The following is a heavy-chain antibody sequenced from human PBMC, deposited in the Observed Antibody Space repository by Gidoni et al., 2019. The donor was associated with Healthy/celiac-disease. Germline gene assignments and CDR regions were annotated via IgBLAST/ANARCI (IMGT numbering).Heavy chain of an antibody. J-gene: IGHJ6*04. V-gene: IGHV3-9*01. CDR3: AKVATIYGVTEMDV. Sequence: EVQLVESGGGLVQPGRSLRLSCSSSGFTFDDYAMHWVRPAPGKGLGGVSGISWNSGSIGYADSVKGRFTISRDNAKNSLYLQMNSLRAEDTALYYCAKVATIYGVTEMDVWGKGTTVTVSS. CDR1: GFTFDDYA. CDR2: ISWNSGSI. D-gene: IGHD3-3*01.